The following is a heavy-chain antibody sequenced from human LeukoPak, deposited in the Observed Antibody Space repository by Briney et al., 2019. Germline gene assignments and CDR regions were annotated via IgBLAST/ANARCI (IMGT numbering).Heavy chain of an antibody. Sequence: SETLSLTCTVSGGSISSSSYYWGWIRQPPGKGLEWIGSFYSSVTTYYNPSLKSRVTISIDTSKNQFSLKLSSVTAADTAVYYCARPDYYDSGSYAYWGQGSLVTVSS. D-gene: IGHD3-10*01. V-gene: IGHV4-39*01. J-gene: IGHJ4*02. CDR1: GGSISSSSYY. CDR2: FYSSVTT. CDR3: ARPDYYDSGSYAY.